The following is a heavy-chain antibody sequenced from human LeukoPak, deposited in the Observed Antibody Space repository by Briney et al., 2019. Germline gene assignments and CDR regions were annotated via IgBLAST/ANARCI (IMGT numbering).Heavy chain of an antibody. Sequence: GRSLRLSCAASGFTFDDYAMHWVRQAPGKGLEWVSGISWNSGSIGYADSVKGRFTISRDNAKNSLYLQMNSLRAEDTALYYGAKDIRLGCSTTSCHKGFDYWGQGTLVTVSS. CDR3: AKDIRLGCSTTSCHKGFDY. CDR1: GFTFDDYA. V-gene: IGHV3-9*01. CDR2: ISWNSGSI. D-gene: IGHD2-2*02. J-gene: IGHJ4*02.